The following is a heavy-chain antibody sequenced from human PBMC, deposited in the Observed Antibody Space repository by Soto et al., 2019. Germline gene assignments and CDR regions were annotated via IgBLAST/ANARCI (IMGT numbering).Heavy chain of an antibody. V-gene: IGHV1-69*01. CDR1: GGSFSNYS. CDR2: IMPIFGTA. Sequence: QVQLVQSGPMVKKPGSSVKVSCKASGGSFSNYSISWVRQAPGQGLEWLGGIMPIFGTASSARKFQDGVTITGAESTSTAYMELRSLKPEDRPVYYGAGAHPHKGETYFYYAMDVWGQGTTVTVS. CDR3: AGAHPHKGETYFYYAMDV. D-gene: IGHD3-10*01. J-gene: IGHJ6*02.